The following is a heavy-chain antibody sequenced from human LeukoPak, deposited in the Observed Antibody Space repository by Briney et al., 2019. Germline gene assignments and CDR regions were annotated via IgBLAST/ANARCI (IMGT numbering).Heavy chain of an antibody. J-gene: IGHJ4*01. D-gene: IGHD6-19*01. CDR1: EFTFSSYW. V-gene: IGHV3-7*03. CDR2: IKQDGSEK. CDR3: ARLSSGWYGDFDY. Sequence: GGSLRLSCAASEFTFSSYWMSWVRQAPGKGLEWVANIKQDGSEKYYVDSVKGRFTISRDNAQNSLHLQMNSLRAEDTAVYYCARLSSGWYGDFDYWGQGTLVTVSS.